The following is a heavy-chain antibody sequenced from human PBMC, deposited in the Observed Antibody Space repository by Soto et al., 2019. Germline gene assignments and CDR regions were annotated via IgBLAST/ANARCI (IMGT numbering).Heavy chain of an antibody. D-gene: IGHD3-10*01. V-gene: IGHV4-34*01. Sequence: QVQLQQWGAGLLKPSETLSLTCAVYGGSFSGYYWSWIRQPPGKGLEWIGEINHSGSTNYNPSLKSRVTISVDTSKNQFSLKLSSVTAADTAVYYCARAISMVRGVMWFRGGWFDPWGQGTLVTVSS. CDR1: GGSFSGYY. CDR2: INHSGST. CDR3: ARAISMVRGVMWFRGGWFDP. J-gene: IGHJ5*02.